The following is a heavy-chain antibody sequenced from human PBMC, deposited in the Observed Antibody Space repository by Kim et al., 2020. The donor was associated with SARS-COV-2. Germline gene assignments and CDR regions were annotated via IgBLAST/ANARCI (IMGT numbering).Heavy chain of an antibody. D-gene: IGHD2-21*01. CDR3: VRATMVINYFDY. V-gene: IGHV6-1*01. J-gene: IGHJ4*02. CDR1: GDSVSSNSAA. Sequence: SQTLSLTCAIYGDSVSSNSAAWNWIRQSPSRGLEWLGRTYYRSKWSTEYAVSVKSRITINSDTSLNQFSLHLNSVIPEDTAVYYCVRATMVINYFDYWGQ. CDR2: TYYRSKWST.